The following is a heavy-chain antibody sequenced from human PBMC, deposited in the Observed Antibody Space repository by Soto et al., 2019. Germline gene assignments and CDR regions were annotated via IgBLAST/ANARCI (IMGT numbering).Heavy chain of an antibody. D-gene: IGHD3-16*01. J-gene: IGHJ4*02. V-gene: IGHV3-23*01. CDR3: AKGGGGWGSLPPRFDS. CDR1: GFTFNNYA. Sequence: EVQLLESGGGLVQPGGSLRLSCAASGFTFNNYAMTWVRQAPGKGLEWVSAISGGGDTTSYADSVKGRFTVSRDGSKNPGHRGWGGWRPGDPALVYWAKGGGGWGSLPPRFDSWGQGTLFTLSS. CDR2: ISGGGDTT.